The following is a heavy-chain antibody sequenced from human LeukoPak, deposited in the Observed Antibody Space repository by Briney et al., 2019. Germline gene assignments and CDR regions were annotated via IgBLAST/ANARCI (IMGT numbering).Heavy chain of an antibody. CDR2: ISSSGSTI. V-gene: IGHV3-48*03. J-gene: IGHJ4*02. CDR3: TRFLYYYDSSGYHDYFDY. Sequence: PGGSLRLSCAASGFTFSSYEMNWVRQAPGKGLEWVSYISSSGSTIYYADSVKGRFTISRDNAKNTLYLQMNSLRAEDTAVHYCTRFLYYYDSSGYHDYFDYWGQGTLVTVSS. D-gene: IGHD3-22*01. CDR1: GFTFSSYE.